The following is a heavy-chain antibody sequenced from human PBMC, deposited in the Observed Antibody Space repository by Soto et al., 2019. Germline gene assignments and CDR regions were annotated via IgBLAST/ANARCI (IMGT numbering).Heavy chain of an antibody. J-gene: IGHJ4*02. Sequence: PGGSLRLPCAASAFTFSIYDMRWVRKATGTGPERVEVILCGGGMKSDEDSVQARFTISGDNAKNTLYLQMNSLRAEDAAVYYCARVYPLRPESYDRSGYGSDYWGQGT. CDR2: ILCGGGMK. CDR1: AFTFSIYD. D-gene: IGHD3-22*01. V-gene: IGHV3-33*01. CDR3: ARVYPLRPESYDRSGYGSDY.